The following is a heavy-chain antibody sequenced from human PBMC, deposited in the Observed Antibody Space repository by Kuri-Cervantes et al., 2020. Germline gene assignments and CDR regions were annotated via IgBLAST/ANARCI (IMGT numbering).Heavy chain of an antibody. CDR3: ARDLISNYLDY. J-gene: IGHJ4*02. CDR2: IWYDGSNK. D-gene: IGHD2-8*01. V-gene: IGHV3-33*08. CDR1: GFTFSSYW. Sequence: GGSLRLSCAASGFTFSSYWMSWVRQAPGKGLEWVAVIWYDGSNKYYADSVKGRFTISRDNSKNTLYLQMNSLRAEDTAVYYCARDLISNYLDYWGQGTLVTVSS.